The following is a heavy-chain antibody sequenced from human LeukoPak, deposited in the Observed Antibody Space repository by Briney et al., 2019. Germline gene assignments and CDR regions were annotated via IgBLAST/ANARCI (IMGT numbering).Heavy chain of an antibody. V-gene: IGHV3-7*01. Sequence: GGSLRHSCAASGFTFSSYWMSWVRQAPGKGLEWVANIKRDGSEKYYMDSVKGRFTISRDNAKNSLYLQMNSLRAEDTAVYYCARSGFGESRVAFDIWGQGTMVTVSS. CDR2: IKRDGSEK. D-gene: IGHD3-10*01. CDR3: ARSGFGESRVAFDI. J-gene: IGHJ3*02. CDR1: GFTFSSYW.